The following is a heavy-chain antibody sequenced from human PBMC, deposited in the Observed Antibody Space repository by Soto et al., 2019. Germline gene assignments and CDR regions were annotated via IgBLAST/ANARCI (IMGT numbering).Heavy chain of an antibody. CDR2: IFPGDSDT. CDR1: GYVFNTFW. V-gene: IGHV5-51*01. CDR3: ARRSFDSRGYLCDY. Sequence: GESLKISCKGSGYVFNTFWIGWVRQMPGKGLEWMGNIFPGDSDTRYSPSFEGQVTISADKSLSTAYLQWSSLKTSDTAMYYCARRSFDSRGYLCDYWGHRTQVT. J-gene: IGHJ4*01. D-gene: IGHD3-22*01.